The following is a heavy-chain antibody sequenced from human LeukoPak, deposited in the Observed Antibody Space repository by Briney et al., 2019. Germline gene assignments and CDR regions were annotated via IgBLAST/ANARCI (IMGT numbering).Heavy chain of an antibody. CDR3: AKQSAGSAAWYSLHYDF. CDR2: VDGGGGGT. J-gene: IGHJ4*02. V-gene: IGHV3-23*01. CDR1: GFTLSSYA. D-gene: IGHD6-13*01. Sequence: AGGSLRLSCAASGFTLSSYAMTWVRQAPGRGLEWVSSVDGGGGGTYYADSVKGRFTTSRDNSKDTLYLQMNGLRAEDTAVYFCAKQSAGSAAWYSLHYDFWGQGTLVTVSS.